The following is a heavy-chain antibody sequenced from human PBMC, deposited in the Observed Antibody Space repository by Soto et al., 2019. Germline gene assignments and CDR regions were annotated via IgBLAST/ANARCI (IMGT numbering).Heavy chain of an antibody. CDR2: IYYIGST. J-gene: IGHJ4*02. Sequence: PSETLSLTCTVSGASISSGGYYWSWIRQHPGKGLEWIGYIYYIGSTYYNPPLKSRVTISVDTSKNQFSLKLNSVTAADTAVYYCARDLGGNSMDYWGQGTLVTV. V-gene: IGHV4-31*03. CDR1: GASISSGGYY. D-gene: IGHD4-4*01. CDR3: ARDLGGNSMDY.